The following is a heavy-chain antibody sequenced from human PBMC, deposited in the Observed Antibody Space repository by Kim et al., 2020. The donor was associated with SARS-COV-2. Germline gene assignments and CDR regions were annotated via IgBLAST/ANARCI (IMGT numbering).Heavy chain of an antibody. D-gene: IGHD6-13*01. CDR2: IWYDGSNK. CDR3: AGDVEYSSSWYSYYYGMAV. CDR1: GFTFSSYG. J-gene: IGHJ6*02. Sequence: GGSLRLSCAASGFTFSSYGMHWVRQAPGKGLEWVAVIWYDGSNKYYADSVKGRFTISRDNSKNTLYLQMNSLRAEDTAVYYCAGDVEYSSSWYSYYYGMAVWGPGTTVTVSS. V-gene: IGHV3-33*01.